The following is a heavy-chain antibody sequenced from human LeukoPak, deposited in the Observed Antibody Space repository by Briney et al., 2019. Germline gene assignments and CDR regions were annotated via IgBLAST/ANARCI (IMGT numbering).Heavy chain of an antibody. J-gene: IGHJ3*02. CDR1: GYTFTDHG. V-gene: IGHV1-18*01. Sequence: ASVKVSCKASGYTFTDHGISWVRQAPGQGLEWMGWISTYNGNTNYAQKLQGRVTMTTDTSASTAYMELRSLRSDDTAVYYCARSGGWAYGDYDGFIAFDIWGQGTMVTVSS. CDR2: ISTYNGNT. D-gene: IGHD4-17*01. CDR3: ARSGGWAYGDYDGFIAFDI.